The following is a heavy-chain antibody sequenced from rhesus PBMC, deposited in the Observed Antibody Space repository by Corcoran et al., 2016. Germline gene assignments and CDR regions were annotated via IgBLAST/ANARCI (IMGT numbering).Heavy chain of an antibody. CDR1: GFTFGSYA. J-gene: IGHJ4*01. D-gene: IGHD3-28*01. V-gene: IGHV1-198*02. Sequence: QVQLVQSGAEVKKPGASVKVSCKASGFTFGSYAINWVRQAPGQGLEWMGVINPLVGIKNYAKKVQGEVTITAETSTSTAYMELSSLRSEDTAVYYCARASYYDSGYYTFDYWGQGVLVTVSS. CDR3: ARASYYDSGYYTFDY. CDR2: INPLVGIK.